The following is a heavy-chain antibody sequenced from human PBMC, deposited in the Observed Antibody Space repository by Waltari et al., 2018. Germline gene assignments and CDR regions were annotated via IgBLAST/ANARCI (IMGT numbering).Heavy chain of an antibody. CDR2: LYYSGST. CDR3: ATKRESSASGFDY. Sequence: QLQLQESGPGLVKPSETLSFTCTVSGGSISSSSYYWGWIRQPPGKGLEWIGSLYYSGSTSSTPSLKSRVTISVDTSKNQFSLKLSSVTAADTAVYYCATKRESSASGFDYWGQGTLVTVSS. CDR1: GGSISSSSYY. D-gene: IGHD6-19*01. J-gene: IGHJ4*02. V-gene: IGHV4-39*01.